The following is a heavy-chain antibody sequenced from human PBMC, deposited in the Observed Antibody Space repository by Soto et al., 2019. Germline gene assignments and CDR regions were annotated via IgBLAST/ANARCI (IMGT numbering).Heavy chain of an antibody. CDR1: GLSLSTSGMC. D-gene: IGHD2-2*01. Sequence: SGPTLVNPTQALTLTCTFSGLSLSTSGMCVSWIRQPPGKALEWLALIYWNDDKRYSPSLKSRLTITKDTSKNQVVLTMTNMDPVDTATYYCAHSQLPNTPFDYWGQGTLVTVSS. CDR2: IYWNDDK. CDR3: AHSQLPNTPFDY. V-gene: IGHV2-5*08. J-gene: IGHJ4*02.